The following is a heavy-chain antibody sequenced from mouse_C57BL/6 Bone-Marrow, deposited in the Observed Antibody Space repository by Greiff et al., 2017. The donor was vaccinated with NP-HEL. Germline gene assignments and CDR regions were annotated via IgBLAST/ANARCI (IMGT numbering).Heavy chain of an antibody. J-gene: IGHJ2*01. CDR3: ARLYYYGSSLYYFDY. D-gene: IGHD1-1*01. V-gene: IGHV1-50*01. CDR2: IDPSDSYT. Sequence: QVQLQQPGAELVKPGASVKLSCKASGYTFTSYWMQWVKQRPGQGLEWIGEIDPSDSYTNYNQKFKGKATLTVDTSSSTAYMQLSSLTSEDSAVYYCARLYYYGSSLYYFDYWGQGTTLTVSS. CDR1: GYTFTSYW.